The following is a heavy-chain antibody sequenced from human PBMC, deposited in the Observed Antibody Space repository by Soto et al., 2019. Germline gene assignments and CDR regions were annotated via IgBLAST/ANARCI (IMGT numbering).Heavy chain of an antibody. J-gene: IGHJ4*02. CDR1: GGTFSSYA. D-gene: IGHD3-22*01. CDR3: ARSYYYDSSGYWSGYFDY. V-gene: IGHV1-69*01. Sequence: QVQLVQSGAEVKKPGSSVKVSCEASGGTFSSYAISWVRQAPGQGLEWMGGIIPIFGTANYAQKFQGRVTITADESTSTAYMELSSLRSEDTAVYYCARSYYYDSSGYWSGYFDYWGQGTLVTVSS. CDR2: IIPIFGTA.